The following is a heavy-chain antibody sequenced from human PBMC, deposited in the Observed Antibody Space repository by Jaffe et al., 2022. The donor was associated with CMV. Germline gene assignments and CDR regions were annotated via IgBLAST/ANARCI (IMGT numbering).Heavy chain of an antibody. V-gene: IGHV1-18*01. Sequence: QVQLVQSGAEVKKPGASVKVSCKASGYTFTSYGISWVRQAPGQGLEWMGWISAYNGNTNYAQKLQGRVTMTTDTSTSTAYMELRSLRSDDTAVYYCARGLCIHDYGGNSGLCWFDPWGQGTLVTVSS. J-gene: IGHJ5*02. CDR1: GYTFTSYG. CDR2: ISAYNGNT. CDR3: ARGLCIHDYGGNSGLCWFDP. D-gene: IGHD4-17*01.